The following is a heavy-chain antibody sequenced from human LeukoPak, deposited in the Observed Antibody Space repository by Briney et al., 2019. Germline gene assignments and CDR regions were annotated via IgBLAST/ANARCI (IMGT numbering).Heavy chain of an antibody. CDR1: GASISSYY. D-gene: IGHD6-19*01. J-gene: IGHJ4*02. CDR3: ARVLAVAGTCNDY. V-gene: IGHV4-59*12. CDR2: IYYTGSA. Sequence: SGTLSLTCTVSGASISSYYWSWIRQPPGKGLEWIGYIYYTGSADYNPSLKNRLTISIDTSKSQFSLRLSSVAAADTAVYYCARVLAVAGTCNDYWGQGTLVTVSS.